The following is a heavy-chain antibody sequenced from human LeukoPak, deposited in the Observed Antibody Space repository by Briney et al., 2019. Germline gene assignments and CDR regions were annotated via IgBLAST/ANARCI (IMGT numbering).Heavy chain of an antibody. CDR3: ARGYCSGGSCYEFDP. CDR1: GYTFTGYY. D-gene: IGHD2-15*01. J-gene: IGHJ5*02. Sequence: ASVKVSCKASGYTFTGYYMHWVRQAPGQGLEWMGRINPNSGGTNYAQKFQGGVTMTRDTSISTAYMELSRLRSDDTAVYYCARGYCSGGSCYEFDPWGQGTLVTVSS. CDR2: INPNSGGT. V-gene: IGHV1-2*06.